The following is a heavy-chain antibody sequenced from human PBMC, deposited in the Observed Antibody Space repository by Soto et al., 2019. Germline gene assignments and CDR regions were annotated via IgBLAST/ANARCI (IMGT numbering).Heavy chain of an antibody. V-gene: IGHV4-39*01. J-gene: IGHJ4*02. D-gene: IGHD6-6*01. Sequence: QLQLQESGPGLVKPSETLSLTCTVSGGSISSSSYYWGWIRQPPGKGLEWIGSISYSGSTYYNPSLKSRVTLSVDTSKNQFSLKLSSVTAADTAVYYCASRSSSDLDYWGQGTLVTVSS. CDR2: ISYSGST. CDR3: ASRSSSDLDY. CDR1: GGSISSSSYY.